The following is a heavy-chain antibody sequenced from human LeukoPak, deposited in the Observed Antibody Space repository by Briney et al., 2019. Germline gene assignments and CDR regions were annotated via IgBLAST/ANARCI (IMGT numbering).Heavy chain of an antibody. J-gene: IGHJ5*02. Sequence: DSWKGRFTISRDNAKNSLYLQINSLRTEDTALYYCAKDIRAGVYGGYDGFVSWGQGTLVTVSS. CDR3: AKDIRAGVYGGYDGFVS. D-gene: IGHD5-12*01. V-gene: IGHV3-9*01.